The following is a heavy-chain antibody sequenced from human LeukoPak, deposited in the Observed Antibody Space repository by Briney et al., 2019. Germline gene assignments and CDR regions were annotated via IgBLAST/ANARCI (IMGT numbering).Heavy chain of an antibody. CDR3: ATLRPAGGPLNYYYYYMDV. CDR2: FDPEDGET. J-gene: IGHJ6*03. CDR1: GYTLAELS. D-gene: IGHD4-23*01. Sequence: GASVKVSCKVSGYTLAELSMHWVRQAPGKGLEWMGGFDPEDGETIYAQKFQGRVTMTEDTSTDTAYMELSSLRSEDTAVYYCATLRPAGGPLNYYYYYMDVWDKGTTVTVSS. V-gene: IGHV1-24*01.